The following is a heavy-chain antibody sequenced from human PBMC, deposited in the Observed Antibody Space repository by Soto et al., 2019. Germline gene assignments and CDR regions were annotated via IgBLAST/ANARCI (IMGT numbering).Heavy chain of an antibody. D-gene: IGHD3-22*01. V-gene: IGHV1-69*06. CDR2: IIPIFGTA. CDR3: ARDLGYYDSSGYPPAYCGMDV. Sequence: SVKVSCKASGGTFSNYAISWVRQAPGQGLEWMGGIIPIFGTANYAQKFQGRVTITADKSTSTAYMELSSLRSEDTAVYYCARDLGYYDSSGYPPAYCGMDVWCQGTTVTVSS. J-gene: IGHJ6*02. CDR1: GGTFSNYA.